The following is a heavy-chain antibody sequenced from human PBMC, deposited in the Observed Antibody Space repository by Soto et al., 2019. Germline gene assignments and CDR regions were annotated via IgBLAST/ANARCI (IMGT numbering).Heavy chain of an antibody. J-gene: IGHJ6*03. CDR3: ARSTEELRAYYYYMDV. CDR2: IHYSGST. CDR1: GGSISSRGYY. D-gene: IGHD1-7*01. Sequence: SETLSLTCTVSGGSISSRGYYWGWIRQPPEKGLEWIGSIHYSGSTYYNPSLKSRITISVDTSKNQFSLKLSSVTAADTAVYYCARSTEELRAYYYYMDVWGKGTTVTVSS. V-gene: IGHV4-39*01.